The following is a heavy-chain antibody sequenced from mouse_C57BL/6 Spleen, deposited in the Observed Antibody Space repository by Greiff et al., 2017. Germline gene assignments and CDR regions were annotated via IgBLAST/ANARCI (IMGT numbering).Heavy chain of an antibody. D-gene: IGHD1-2*01. CDR2: IYPGDGDT. CDR3: ARGTTAYYYAMDD. Sequence: VKLVESGPELVKPGASVKISCKASGYAFSSSWMNWVKQRPGKGLEWIGRIYPGDGDTNYNGKFKGKATLTADKSSSTAYMQLSSLTSEDSAVYFCARGTTAYYYAMDDWGQGTSVTVAS. CDR1: GYAFSSSW. J-gene: IGHJ4*01. V-gene: IGHV1-82*01.